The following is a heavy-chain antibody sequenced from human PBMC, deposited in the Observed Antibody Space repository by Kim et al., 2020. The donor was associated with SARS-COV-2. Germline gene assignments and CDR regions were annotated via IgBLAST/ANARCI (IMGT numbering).Heavy chain of an antibody. V-gene: IGHV3-11*03. Sequence: SVNGRFTISRDNAKNSLYLQMNSLRAEDTAVYYCARINDYGDYGYWYFDLWGRGTLVTVSS. CDR3: ARINDYGDYGYWYFDL. J-gene: IGHJ2*01. D-gene: IGHD4-17*01.